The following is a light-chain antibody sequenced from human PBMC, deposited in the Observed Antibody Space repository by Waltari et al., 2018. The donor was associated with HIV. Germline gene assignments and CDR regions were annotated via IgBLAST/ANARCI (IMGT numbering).Light chain of an antibody. CDR2: DNN. V-gene: IGLV1-51*01. CDR3: GTCDSSLSAGV. CDR1: SSNIENNY. Sequence: QSVLTQPPSVSAAPGQKVTISCSGSSSNIENNYVSWYQQLPGTAPKLLIFDNNKRPSGIPDRFPGAKSGTSATLGITGLQTGDEADYDCGTCDSSLSAGVFGAGTKLTVL. J-gene: IGLJ2*01.